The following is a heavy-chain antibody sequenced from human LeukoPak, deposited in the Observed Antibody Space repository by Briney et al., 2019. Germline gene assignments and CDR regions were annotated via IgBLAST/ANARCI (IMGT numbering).Heavy chain of an antibody. D-gene: IGHD3-3*01. CDR1: GFTFSSYA. CDR2: ISYDGSNK. J-gene: IGHJ4*02. CDR3: ARDRNDFWSGYSPPTGSAIDY. Sequence: GGSLRLSCAASGFTFSSYAMHWVRQAPGKGLEWVAVISYDGSNKYYADSVKGRFTISRDNSKNTLYLQMNSLRAEDTAVYYCARDRNDFWSGYSPPTGSAIDYWGQGTLVTVSS. V-gene: IGHV3-30*04.